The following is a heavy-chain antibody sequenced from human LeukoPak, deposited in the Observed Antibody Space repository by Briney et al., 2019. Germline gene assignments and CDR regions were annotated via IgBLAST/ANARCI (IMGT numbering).Heavy chain of an antibody. CDR2: IYYSGST. CDR3: ASSYYYYGMDV. Sequence: PSETLSLTCTVSGGSISSYYWSWIRQPPGKGLEWIGYIYYSGSTNYNPSLKSRVTISIDTSKNQFSLKLSSVTAAGTAVYYCASSYYYYGMDVWGQGTTVTVSS. CDR1: GGSISSYY. J-gene: IGHJ6*02. V-gene: IGHV4-59*01.